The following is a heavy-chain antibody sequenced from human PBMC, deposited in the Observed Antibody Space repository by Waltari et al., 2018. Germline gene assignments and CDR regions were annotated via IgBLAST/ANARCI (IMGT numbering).Heavy chain of an antibody. V-gene: IGHV1-69-2*01. D-gene: IGHD2-15*01. J-gene: IGHJ4*02. CDR1: GYTFTDYY. Sequence: EVQLVQSGAEVKKPGAAVKISCKASGYTFTDYYIHWVQQAPGKGLEWMGRVDPEDGETIHTVKFQGRVTMTTDTSTDTAYMELTSLRYEDTAVYYCATDLGELPLDYWGQGTLVTVSS. CDR2: VDPEDGET. CDR3: ATDLGELPLDY.